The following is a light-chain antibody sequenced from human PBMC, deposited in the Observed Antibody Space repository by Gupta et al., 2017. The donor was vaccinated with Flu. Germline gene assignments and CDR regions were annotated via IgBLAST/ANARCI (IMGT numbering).Light chain of an antibody. J-gene: IGLJ1*01. CDR1: SSDVGRFNL. Sequence: QSALTQPASVSGSPGQSNTLSCTGTSSDVGRFNLVSWYQQYPGKAHKLIIYEGSRRTAGVSNRFSGSKSGNTASLTISGLQEEDEADYYCCSYAGSDVYVFGTGTKVTVL. CDR2: EGS. V-gene: IGLV2-23*01. CDR3: CSYAGSDVYV.